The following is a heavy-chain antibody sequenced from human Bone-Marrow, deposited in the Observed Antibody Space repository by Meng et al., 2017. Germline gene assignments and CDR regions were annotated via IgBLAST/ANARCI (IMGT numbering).Heavy chain of an antibody. J-gene: IGHJ4*02. D-gene: IGHD2-8*02. CDR2: ISAYNGNT. V-gene: IGHV1-18*01. CDR3: ARDRAIRSGWRCSFDY. Sequence: ASVKVSCKASGYTFTSYGISWVRQAPGQGLEWMGRISAYNGNTNYAQKLQGRVTMTTDTSTSTAYMELSGLRSDDTAVYYCARDRAIRSGWRCSFDYWGQGTMVTVSS. CDR1: GYTFTSYG.